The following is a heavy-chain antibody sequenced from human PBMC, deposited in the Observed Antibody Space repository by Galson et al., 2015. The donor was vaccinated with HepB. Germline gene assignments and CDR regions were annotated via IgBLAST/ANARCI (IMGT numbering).Heavy chain of an antibody. CDR2: ISGSGGTT. CDR3: VREPQHGTLDN. Sequence: SLRLSCETSGFTFSSYVMSWVRQAPGQGLEWVSTISGSGGTTYYADSVKGRFTISRDNSKETLSLQMNSLRGEDTAVYYCVREPQHGTLDNWGQGTLVTVSS. CDR1: GFTFSSYV. J-gene: IGHJ4*02. V-gene: IGHV3-23*01. D-gene: IGHD1-26*01.